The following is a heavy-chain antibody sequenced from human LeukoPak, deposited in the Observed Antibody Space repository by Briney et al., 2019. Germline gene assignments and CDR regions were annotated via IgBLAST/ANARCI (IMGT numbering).Heavy chain of an antibody. CDR1: GGSISSSSYY. Sequence: SETLSLTCTVSGGSISSSSYYWGWIRQPPGKGLEWIGTIYYSGSTYYNPSLRSRVTISVDTSKNQFSLKLSSVTAADTAVYYCARSLSSWYDYWGQGTLVTVSS. D-gene: IGHD6-13*01. CDR3: ARSLSSWYDY. CDR2: IYYSGST. J-gene: IGHJ4*02. V-gene: IGHV4-39*07.